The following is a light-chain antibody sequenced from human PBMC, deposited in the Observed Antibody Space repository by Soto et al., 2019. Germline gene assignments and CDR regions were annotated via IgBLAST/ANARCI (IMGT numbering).Light chain of an antibody. V-gene: IGKV3-15*01. Sequence: EIVMTQSPATLPVSPGERATLSCRASQSVSNKLAWYQQKPGQAPRLLIYGASTRATGIPARFSGSGSGTEFTLTISSLQSEDFAVYYCQQYNNWPITFGQGTRLEIK. CDR2: GAS. J-gene: IGKJ5*01. CDR3: QQYNNWPIT. CDR1: QSVSNK.